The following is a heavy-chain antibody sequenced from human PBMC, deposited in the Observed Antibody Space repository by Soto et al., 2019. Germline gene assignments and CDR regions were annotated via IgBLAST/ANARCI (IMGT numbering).Heavy chain of an antibody. V-gene: IGHV3-30*18. D-gene: IGHD3-3*01. CDR2: ISYDGSTK. Sequence: QVPLVESGGGVVQPGGSLRLSCAASGFTFNTFAMHWVRQAPGKGLQWLGVISYDGSTKYYADSVKGRFAISRENSKKTVYLQMNSLRTEDTAVYYCAKDDGVGTSFRIDYWGTGILVAVSP. CDR1: GFTFNTFA. CDR3: AKDDGVGTSFRIDY. J-gene: IGHJ4*02.